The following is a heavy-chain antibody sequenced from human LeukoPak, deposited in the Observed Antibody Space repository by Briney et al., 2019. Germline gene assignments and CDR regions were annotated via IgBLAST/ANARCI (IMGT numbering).Heavy chain of an antibody. Sequence: SETLSLTCTVSGGSISSHYWSWIRQPPGKGLESIGFIYHSGSTNYNPSLKSRVTISVDTSKNQFSLRLRSVTTADTAVYYCAREAWPRGDSYGAFDHWGQGTLVAVS. CDR2: IYHSGST. CDR3: AREAWPRGDSYGAFDH. V-gene: IGHV4-59*11. CDR1: GGSISSHY. D-gene: IGHD5-18*01. J-gene: IGHJ4*02.